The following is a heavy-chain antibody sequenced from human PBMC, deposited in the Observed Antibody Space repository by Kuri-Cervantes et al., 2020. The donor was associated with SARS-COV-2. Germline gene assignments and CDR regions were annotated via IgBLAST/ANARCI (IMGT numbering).Heavy chain of an antibody. J-gene: IGHJ4*02. CDR3: ARVYCTDGICYSRGGYFDY. CDR2: MNPNSGNT. D-gene: IGHD2-8*01. Sequence: ASVKVSCKASGYTFTSYDINWVRQATGQGLEWMGWMNPNSGNTGYAQKFQGRVTVTSDTSTSTVYMELSSLRSEDTAVYHCARVYCTDGICYSRGGYFDYWGQGTLVTVSS. V-gene: IGHV1-8*01. CDR1: GYTFTSYD.